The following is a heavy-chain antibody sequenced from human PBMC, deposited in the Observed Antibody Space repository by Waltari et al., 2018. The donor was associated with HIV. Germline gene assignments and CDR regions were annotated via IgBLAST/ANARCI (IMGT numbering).Heavy chain of an antibody. CDR1: GSLISNAC. CDR3: RTSSDYGDPPVDY. J-gene: IGHJ4*02. Sequence: EVQLVESGGGLVKPGGSLRLSCVGSGSLISNACMSWVRQAAGKGLEWVGRIKSKSDGGTTYAAPVKGRFIISRNDSKNMLYLQMKSLKTEDTAVYYCRTSSDYGDPPVDYWGQGTLVTVSS. D-gene: IGHD4-17*01. CDR2: IKSKSDGGTT. V-gene: IGHV3-15*01.